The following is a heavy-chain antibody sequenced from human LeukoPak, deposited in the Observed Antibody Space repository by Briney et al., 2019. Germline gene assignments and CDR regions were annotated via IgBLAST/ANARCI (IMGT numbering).Heavy chain of an antibody. CDR3: ARVSADTAMVCWFDP. CDR2: IKQDGSEK. J-gene: IGHJ5*02. Sequence: GGSLRLSCAASGFTFSSYWMSWVRQAPGKGLEWVANIKQDGSEKYYVDSVKGRFTISRDNAKNSLYLQMNSLRAEDTAVYYCARVSADTAMVCWFDPWGQGTLVPSPQ. V-gene: IGHV3-7*01. D-gene: IGHD5-18*01. CDR1: GFTFSSYW.